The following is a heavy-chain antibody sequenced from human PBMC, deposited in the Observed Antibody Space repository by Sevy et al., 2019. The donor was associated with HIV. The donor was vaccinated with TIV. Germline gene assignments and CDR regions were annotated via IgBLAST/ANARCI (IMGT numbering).Heavy chain of an antibody. CDR3: ARESAAGTPGGVSYYYYNMDV. CDR1: GFTFSSFS. CDR2: ISTRSSAI. D-gene: IGHD6-13*01. V-gene: IGHV3-48*01. Sequence: GGSLRLSCAASGFTFSSFSMNWVRQAPGKGPEWISYISTRSSAIYYADSMKGRFTISRDNSKNSLYLQMNSLRAEDTAVYYCARESAAGTPGGVSYYYYNMDVWGQGTTVTVSS. J-gene: IGHJ6*02.